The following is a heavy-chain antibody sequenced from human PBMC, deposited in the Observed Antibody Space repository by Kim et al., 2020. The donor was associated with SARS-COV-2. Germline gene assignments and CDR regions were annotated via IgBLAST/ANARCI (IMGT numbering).Heavy chain of an antibody. D-gene: IGHD3-10*01. CDR2: IYYSGST. CDR3: ARHVTFIWFGELSMDV. Sequence: SETLSLTCTVSGGSISSSSYYWGWIRQPPGKGLEWIGSIYYSGSTYYNPSLKSRVTISVDTSKNQFSLKLSSVTAADTAVYYCARHVTFIWFGELSMDVWGQGTTVTVSS. V-gene: IGHV4-39*01. J-gene: IGHJ6*02. CDR1: GGSISSSSYY.